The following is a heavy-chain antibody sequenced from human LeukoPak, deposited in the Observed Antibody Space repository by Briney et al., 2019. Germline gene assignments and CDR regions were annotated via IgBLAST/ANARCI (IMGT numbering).Heavy chain of an antibody. CDR1: GFTLSSYS. J-gene: IGHJ4*02. D-gene: IGHD4-17*01. CDR2: ISSSSSYI. V-gene: IGHV3-21*01. Sequence: GGSLRLSCAASGFTLSSYSMNWVRQAPGKGLEWVSSISSSSSYIYYADSVKGRFTISRDNAKNSLYLQMNSLRAEDTAVYYCARGPRTATRVGYWGQGTLVTVSS. CDR3: ARGPRTATRVGY.